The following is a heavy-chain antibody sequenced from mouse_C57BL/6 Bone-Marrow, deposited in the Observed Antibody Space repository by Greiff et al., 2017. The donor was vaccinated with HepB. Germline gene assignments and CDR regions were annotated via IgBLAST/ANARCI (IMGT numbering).Heavy chain of an antibody. D-gene: IGHD1-1*01. J-gene: IGHJ4*01. CDR3: ARPPYYYGSSYVAMDY. V-gene: IGHV5-17*01. CDR1: GFTFSDYG. CDR2: ISSGSSTI. Sequence: EVQLQESGGGLVKPGGSLKLSCAASGFTFSDYGMHWVRQAPEKGLEWVAYISSGSSTIYYADTVKGRFTISRDTAKNTLFLQMTSLRSEDTAMYYCARPPYYYGSSYVAMDYWGQGTSVTVSS.